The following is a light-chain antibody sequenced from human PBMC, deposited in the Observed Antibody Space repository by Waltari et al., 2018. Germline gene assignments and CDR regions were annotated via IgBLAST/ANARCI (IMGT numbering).Light chain of an antibody. Sequence: QSVLTQPPSVSGAPGQRVTISCTGSSSNIGAGYDVHWYQQLPGPAPKLLIYGNSNRPSGVPDRFSGSKSGTSASLAITGLQAEDEADYYCQSYDSSLSGVFGGGTKLTVL. CDR2: GNS. CDR3: QSYDSSLSGV. CDR1: SSNIGAGYD. J-gene: IGLJ3*02. V-gene: IGLV1-40*01.